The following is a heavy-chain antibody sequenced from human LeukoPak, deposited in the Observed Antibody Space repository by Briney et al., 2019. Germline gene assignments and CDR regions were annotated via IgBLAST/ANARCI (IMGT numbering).Heavy chain of an antibody. CDR3: ASISEVWSGYYTVHHDY. V-gene: IGHV1-2*02. D-gene: IGHD3-3*01. Sequence: APVKVSCKTSGYTFTDYYMHWVRQAPGQGLEWMGGINPNSGDTNYARKFLGRVTMTRDTSISTAYMELSSLTSDDTAVYYCASISEVWSGYYTVHHDYWGQGTLVTVSS. CDR1: GYTFTDYY. CDR2: INPNSGDT. J-gene: IGHJ4*02.